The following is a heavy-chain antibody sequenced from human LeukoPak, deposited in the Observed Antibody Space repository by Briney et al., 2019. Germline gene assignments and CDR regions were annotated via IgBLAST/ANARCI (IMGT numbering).Heavy chain of an antibody. Sequence: ASVKVSCKASGYTFTSYDINWVRQAPGQGLEWMGWINANNGSTNYAQRLQGRVTMTIDTSTNTAYMELRSLRSDDTAVYYCARAAPRDCTNGICWVDYWGQGTLVTVSS. V-gene: IGHV1-18*01. CDR1: GYTFTSYD. D-gene: IGHD2-8*01. CDR2: INANNGST. J-gene: IGHJ4*02. CDR3: ARAAPRDCTNGICWVDY.